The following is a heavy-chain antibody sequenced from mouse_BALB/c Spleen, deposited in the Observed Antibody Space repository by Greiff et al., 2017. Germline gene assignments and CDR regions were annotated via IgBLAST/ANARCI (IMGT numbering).Heavy chain of an antibody. CDR3: ARRGNYVMDY. J-gene: IGHJ4*01. Sequence: EVQGVESGGGLVKPGGSLKLSCAASGFAFSSYDMSWVRQTPEKRLEWVAYISSGGGSTYYPDTVKGRFTISRDNAKNTLYLQMSSLKSEDTAMYYCARRGNYVMDYWGQGTSVTVSS. CDR2: ISSGGGST. D-gene: IGHD2-1*01. CDR1: GFAFSSYD. V-gene: IGHV5-12-1*01.